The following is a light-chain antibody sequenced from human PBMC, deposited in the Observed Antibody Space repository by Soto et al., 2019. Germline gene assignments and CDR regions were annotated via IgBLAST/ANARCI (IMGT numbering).Light chain of an antibody. Sequence: EIVMTQSPDTLSVSLGERATLSCRASQSVSRNLAWHQQRPGQPPRLLIYGASTRATPLPARFNGSRTGTERPLTIARRKTEDFAASHCQQYNKWPLFTFGPETRVAIK. J-gene: IGKJ3*01. CDR3: QQYNKWPLFT. V-gene: IGKV3-15*01. CDR2: GAS. CDR1: QSVSRN.